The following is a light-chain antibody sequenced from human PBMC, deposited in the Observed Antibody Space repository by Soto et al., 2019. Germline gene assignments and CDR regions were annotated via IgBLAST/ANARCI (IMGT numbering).Light chain of an antibody. CDR2: AAS. V-gene: IGKV1-39*01. J-gene: IGKJ2*01. Sequence: DIQMTQSPSSLSASVGDRVTITCRASQSISSYLNWYQQKPGKARKLLIYAASSLQSGVPSRFSGSGSGTDFTLTISSLQPEDFATYYCQQSYSTPYTFCQWIKLEIK. CDR3: QQSYSTPYT. CDR1: QSISSY.